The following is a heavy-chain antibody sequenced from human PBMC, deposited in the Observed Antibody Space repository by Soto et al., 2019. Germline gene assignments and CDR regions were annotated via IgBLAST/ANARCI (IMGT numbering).Heavy chain of an antibody. V-gene: IGHV4-59*01. CDR2: ISSSGTI. D-gene: IGHD6-13*01. Sequence: PSETLSLTCSASGGSIRDYFWTWIRQPPGKGLEWIGYISSSGTINYNSSLKSRVTISLDTSRNHFSLKLSSVTAADTAVYYCARDGRIAAAGGINWFDPWGQGILVTVS. J-gene: IGHJ5*02. CDR1: GGSIRDYF. CDR3: ARDGRIAAAGGINWFDP.